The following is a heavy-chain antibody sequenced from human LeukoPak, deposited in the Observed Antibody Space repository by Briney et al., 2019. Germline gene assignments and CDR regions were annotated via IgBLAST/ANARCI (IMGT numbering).Heavy chain of an antibody. CDR1: GFTFSTCA. Sequence: GGSLRLSCAVSGFTFSTCAMSWVCQAPGKGLEWVSVISGGAVSIYYADSVKGRFTISRDNSNNTLYLQMNSLRAEDTAGYYCAKSPRGYNYYMDVWGKGTTVTVSS. V-gene: IGHV3-23*01. CDR2: ISGGAVSI. CDR3: AKSPRGYNYYMDV. J-gene: IGHJ6*03. D-gene: IGHD3-10*01.